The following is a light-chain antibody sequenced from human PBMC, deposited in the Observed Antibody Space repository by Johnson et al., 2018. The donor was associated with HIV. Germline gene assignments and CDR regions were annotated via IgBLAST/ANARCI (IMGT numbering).Light chain of an antibody. CDR1: SSNIGNNY. Sequence: QSVLTQPPSVSAAPGQKVTISCSGSSSNIGNNYVSWYQQFPGTAPKLLIYDNNKRPSVIPDRFSGSKSGTSATLGITGLQTGDEADYYCGTWDSSLSAYAFGTVTKVTFL. J-gene: IGLJ1*01. CDR2: DNN. CDR3: GTWDSSLSAYA. V-gene: IGLV1-51*01.